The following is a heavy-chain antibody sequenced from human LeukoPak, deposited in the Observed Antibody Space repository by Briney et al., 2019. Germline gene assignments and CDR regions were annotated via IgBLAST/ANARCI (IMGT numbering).Heavy chain of an antibody. CDR2: INHSGST. J-gene: IGHJ6*03. D-gene: IGHD2-2*01. CDR3: AREVGVTSWSYYYMDV. CDR1: GGSFSGYY. V-gene: IGHV4-34*01. Sequence: PSETLSLTCAVYGGSFSGYYWSWIRQPPGKGLEWIGEINHSGSTNYNPSLKSRVTISVDTSKNQFSLKLSSVTAADTAVYYCAREVGVTSWSYYYMDVWGKGTTVTVSS.